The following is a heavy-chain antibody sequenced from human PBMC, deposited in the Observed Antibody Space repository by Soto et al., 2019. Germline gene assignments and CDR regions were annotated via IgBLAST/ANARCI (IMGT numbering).Heavy chain of an antibody. CDR3: APHVSCSGGSCQYDAFAI. J-gene: IGHJ3*02. V-gene: IGHV3-23*01. CDR1: GFNVSSHA. D-gene: IGHD2-15*01. CDR2: VTADGGT. Sequence: VQVLESGGGLVQPGGSLRLSCEGSGFNVSSHAMTWIRQAPGKGPEWVSTVTADGGTYYADSVKGRFAMSRDTSENTLLLQMDSLGAEDTAAYYCAPHVSCSGGSCQYDAFAIRGQGTMVTVSS.